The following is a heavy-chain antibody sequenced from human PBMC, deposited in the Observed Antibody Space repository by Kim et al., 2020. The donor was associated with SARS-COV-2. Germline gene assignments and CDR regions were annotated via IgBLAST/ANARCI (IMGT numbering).Heavy chain of an antibody. V-gene: IGHV6-1*01. Sequence: YAVSVKSRITINPDTSKNQFSLQLNSVTPEDTAVYYCARHDFWSGDFDYWGQGTLVTVSS. CDR3: ARHDFWSGDFDY. D-gene: IGHD3-3*01. J-gene: IGHJ4*02.